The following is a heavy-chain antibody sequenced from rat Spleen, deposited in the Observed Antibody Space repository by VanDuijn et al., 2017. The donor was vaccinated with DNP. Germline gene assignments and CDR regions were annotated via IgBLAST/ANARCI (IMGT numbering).Heavy chain of an antibody. CDR1: DFSLTTYN. J-gene: IGHJ3*01. D-gene: IGHD1-1*01. CDR2: IWSFGNT. V-gene: IGHV2-30*01. CDR3: TRVYYSAEDWFAY. Sequence: QVQLTESGPGLVQPSQTLSLTCTVSDFSLTTYNVHWIRQSVRGGLEWMGMIWSFGNTDYNSALKYRLTISRDTSKGQVFLQMNSLQTEDTAIYFCTRVYYSAEDWFAYWGQGTLVTASS.